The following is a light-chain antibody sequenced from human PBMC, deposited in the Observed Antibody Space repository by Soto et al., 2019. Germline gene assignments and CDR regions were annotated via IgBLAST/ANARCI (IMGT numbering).Light chain of an antibody. J-gene: IGKJ4*01. CDR1: QSVSSN. Sequence: EIVLTQSPGTLSLSPGERATLSCRASQSVSSNLAWYQQKPGQAPRLLIYGASTRATGIPARFSGSGSGTEFTLTISSLQSEDFAVYYCQQCNNWPPLTFGGGTKVDIK. V-gene: IGKV3-15*01. CDR2: GAS. CDR3: QQCNNWPPLT.